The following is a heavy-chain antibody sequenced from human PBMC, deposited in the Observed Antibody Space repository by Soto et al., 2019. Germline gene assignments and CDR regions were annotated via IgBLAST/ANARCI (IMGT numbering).Heavy chain of an antibody. CDR2: ISYDGSNK. CDR1: GFSFSSYG. Sequence: QVQLVESGGGVVQPGRSLRLSCAASGFSFSSYGMHWVRQTPGKGLEWVAGISYDGSNKYYVDSMKGRLTISRDNSKNTLDMQMNSLRAEDTAVYYCAKDTCYHDSSGYYVFDYWGQGTLVTVSS. CDR3: AKDTCYHDSSGYYVFDY. V-gene: IGHV3-30*18. J-gene: IGHJ4*02. D-gene: IGHD3-22*01.